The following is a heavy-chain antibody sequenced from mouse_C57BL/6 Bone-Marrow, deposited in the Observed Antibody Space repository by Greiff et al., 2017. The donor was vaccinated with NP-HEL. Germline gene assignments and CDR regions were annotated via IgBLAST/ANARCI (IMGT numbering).Heavy chain of an antibody. D-gene: IGHD4-1*01. V-gene: IGHV1-4*01. CDR2: INPSSGYT. CDR3: ARRKAGRGPFDY. J-gene: IGHJ2*01. Sequence: VQLQQSGAELARPGASVKMSCKASGYTFTSYTMHWVKQRPGQGLEWIGYINPSSGYTKYNQKFKDKATLTADKSSSTAYMQLSSLTPEDSAVYYCARRKAGRGPFDYWRQGTTLTVSS. CDR1: GYTFTSYT.